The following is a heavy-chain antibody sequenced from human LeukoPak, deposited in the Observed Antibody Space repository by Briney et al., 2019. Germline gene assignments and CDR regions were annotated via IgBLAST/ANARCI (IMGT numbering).Heavy chain of an antibody. CDR1: GFTFSSYS. Sequence: GGSLRLSCAASGFTFSSYSMNWVRQAPGKGLEWVSSISSSSSYIYYADSVKGRFTISRDNAKNSLYLQMNSLRAEDTAVYYCASDLYYDSSGYYIQAPFDYWGQGTLVTVSS. CDR2: ISSSSSYI. D-gene: IGHD3-22*01. CDR3: ASDLYYDSSGYYIQAPFDY. V-gene: IGHV3-21*01. J-gene: IGHJ4*02.